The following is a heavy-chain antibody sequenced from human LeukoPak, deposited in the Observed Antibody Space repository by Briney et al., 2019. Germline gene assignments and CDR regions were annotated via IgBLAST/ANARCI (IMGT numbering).Heavy chain of an antibody. D-gene: IGHD6-13*01. CDR2: IIPIFGTA. CDR3: ARVTPPQYSSSSWGEPSDY. Sequence: GASVKVSCKASGGTFSSYAISWVRQAPGQGLEWMGGIIPIFGTANYAQKFQGRVTITADESTSTAYMELSSLRSEDTAVYYCARVTPPQYSSSSWGEPSDYWGQGTLVTVSS. CDR1: GGTFSSYA. V-gene: IGHV1-69*13. J-gene: IGHJ4*02.